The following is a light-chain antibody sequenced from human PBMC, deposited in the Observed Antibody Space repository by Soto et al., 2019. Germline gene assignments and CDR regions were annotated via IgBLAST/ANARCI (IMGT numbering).Light chain of an antibody. CDR2: GNS. J-gene: IGLJ7*01. V-gene: IGLV1-40*01. CDR3: QSYDSSLSGAV. Sequence: QSVLTQPPSVSGAPGQRVTISCTGSSSNIGAGYDVHWYQQPPGTAPKLLIYGNSNRPSGVPDRFSGSKSGTSASLDITGLQAEDEADYYCQSYDSSLSGAVFGGGTQLTVL. CDR1: SSNIGAGYD.